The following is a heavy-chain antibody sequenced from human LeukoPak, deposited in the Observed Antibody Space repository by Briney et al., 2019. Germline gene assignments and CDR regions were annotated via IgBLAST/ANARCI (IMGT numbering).Heavy chain of an antibody. V-gene: IGHV4-34*01. D-gene: IGHD1-7*01. CDR3: ARVGWNYASLYFDY. CDR1: GGSFSGYY. J-gene: IGHJ4*02. Sequence: SETLSLTCAVYGGSFSGYYWSWIRQPPGKGLEWIGEINHSGSTNYNPSLKSRVTISVDTSKNQFSLKLSSVTAADTAVYYCARVGWNYASLYFDYWGQGTLVTVSS. CDR2: INHSGST.